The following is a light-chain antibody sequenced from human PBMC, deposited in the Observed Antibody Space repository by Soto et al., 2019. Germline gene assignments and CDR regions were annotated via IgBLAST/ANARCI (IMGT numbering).Light chain of an antibody. CDR1: SSNIGSHY. J-gene: IGLJ2*01. CDR3: AAWDDSLSGVV. CDR2: KNN. V-gene: IGLV1-47*01. Sequence: QSVLTQPPSASGTPGQRVTISCSGSSSNIGSHYVYWYQQLPGTAPQLLIYKNNQRPSGVPDRFSGSKSGTSASLAISGLRSEDEADYYCAAWDDSLSGVVFGGGTKLTVL.